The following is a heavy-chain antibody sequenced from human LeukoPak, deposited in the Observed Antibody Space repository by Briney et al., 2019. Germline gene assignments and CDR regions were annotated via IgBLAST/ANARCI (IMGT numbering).Heavy chain of an antibody. D-gene: IGHD3-3*01. CDR3: AKDIGRRIFGVACDGFHI. Sequence: MHWXXXAPGXXLXXXXXXXNDGSQIYYADSVKGRFTTSRDNSKNTLYLQMDSLRVEDTAVYYCAKDIGRRIFGVACDGFHIWGQGTMVTVSS. V-gene: IGHV3-30*02. CDR2: XXNDGSQI. J-gene: IGHJ3*02.